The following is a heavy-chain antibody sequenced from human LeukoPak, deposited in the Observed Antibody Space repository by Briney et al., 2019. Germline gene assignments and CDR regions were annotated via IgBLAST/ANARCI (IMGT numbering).Heavy chain of an antibody. J-gene: IGHJ5*02. CDR1: GSTFSDHY. CDR3: AATDYSNSP. D-gene: IGHD4-11*01. CDR2: TRDKANSYTT. Sequence: GGSLRLSCAASGSTFSDHYMDWVRQAPGKGLERVGRTRDKANSYTTEYAASVKGRFTISRDDSKNSLYLQMNSLKTEDTAVYYCAATDYSNSPWGQGTLVTVSS. V-gene: IGHV3-72*01.